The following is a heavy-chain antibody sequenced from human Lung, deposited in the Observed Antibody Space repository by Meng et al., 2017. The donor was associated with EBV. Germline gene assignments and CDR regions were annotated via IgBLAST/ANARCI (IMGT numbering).Heavy chain of an antibody. D-gene: IGHD3-16*01. J-gene: IGHJ4*02. CDR2: INTSVGYT. V-gene: IGHV1-46*01. CDR3: ARASRVLGGFDY. CDR1: GYTFTNYY. Sequence: QVQLGKSGAEGKKPGASVKVSCKASGYTFTNYYMHWVRHAPGQGLEWMGIINTSVGYTSHAQKFQGRVTMTRDTSTSTVHMEVSSLRSADTAVYYCARASRVLGGFDYWGQGTLVTVSS.